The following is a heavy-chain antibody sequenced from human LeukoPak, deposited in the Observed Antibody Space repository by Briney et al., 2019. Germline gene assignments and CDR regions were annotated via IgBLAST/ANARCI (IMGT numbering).Heavy chain of an antibody. Sequence: GGSLRLSCAASGFTFSSYAMHWVRQAPGKGLEYVSAISSNGGSTYYANSVKGRFTISRDNSKNTLYLQMGSLRAEDMAVYYCARETYDSSGYYYYWGQGTLVTVSS. CDR2: ISSNGGST. CDR3: ARETYDSSGYYYY. D-gene: IGHD3-22*01. J-gene: IGHJ4*02. CDR1: GFTFSSYA. V-gene: IGHV3-64*01.